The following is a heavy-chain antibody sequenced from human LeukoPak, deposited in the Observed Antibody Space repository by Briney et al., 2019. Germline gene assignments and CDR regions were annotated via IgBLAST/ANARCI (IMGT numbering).Heavy chain of an antibody. CDR1: GGSFSGYY. J-gene: IGHJ5*02. CDR2: IHYTGST. Sequence: SETLSLTCAVYGGSFSGYYWSWIRQSPGKGLECIGYIHYTGSTNYSPSLKSRVTISVETSKNQFSLKLKSVTAADTAVYYCARGGYYGSGNDFRFDPWGQGTLVTVSS. V-gene: IGHV4-59*01. D-gene: IGHD3-10*01. CDR3: ARGGYYGSGNDFRFDP.